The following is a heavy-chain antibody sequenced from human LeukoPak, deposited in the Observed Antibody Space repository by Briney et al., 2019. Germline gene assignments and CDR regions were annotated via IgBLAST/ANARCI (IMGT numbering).Heavy chain of an antibody. Sequence: GGSLRLSCVASGFNFNTHWTSWVRQAPGKGLEWVAVIWHDGSHKYYADSVKGRFTISRDNSKNTLYLQMNSLRAEDTAVYYCASGDYSSGWYLDYWGQGTLVTVSS. V-gene: IGHV3-33*08. CDR2: IWHDGSHK. CDR1: GFNFNTHW. CDR3: ASGDYSSGWYLDY. D-gene: IGHD6-19*01. J-gene: IGHJ4*02.